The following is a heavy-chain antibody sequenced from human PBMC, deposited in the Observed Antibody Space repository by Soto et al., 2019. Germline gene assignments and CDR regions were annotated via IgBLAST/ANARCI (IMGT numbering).Heavy chain of an antibody. CDR2: ISSSGRAI. D-gene: IGHD6-19*01. V-gene: IGHV3-11*01. CDR1: GFTVSGND. J-gene: IGHJ4*02. CDR3: ATHHTSGWLYFDS. Sequence: QLQLLESGGDLVKPGGSLRLSCAASGFTVSGNDLSWIRQAPGKGLEWVSSISSSGRAIYYADSVKGRFTISRDNAKDSLSLQISSLRAEDTAIYYCATHHTSGWLYFDSWSQGNLVTVSS.